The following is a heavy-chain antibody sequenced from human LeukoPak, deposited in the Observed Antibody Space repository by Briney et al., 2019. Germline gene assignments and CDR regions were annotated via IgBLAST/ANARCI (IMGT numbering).Heavy chain of an antibody. CDR2: IYSGGST. Sequence: GGSLRLSCAASGFTVSSNYMSWVRQAPGKGLEWVSVIYSGGSTYYADSVKGRFTISRDNSKTTLYLHINSLRAEDTAVYYCARERDDILTGGKYYFDYWGQGTLVTVSS. J-gene: IGHJ4*02. V-gene: IGHV3-53*01. D-gene: IGHD3-9*01. CDR1: GFTVSSNY. CDR3: ARERDDILTGGKYYFDY.